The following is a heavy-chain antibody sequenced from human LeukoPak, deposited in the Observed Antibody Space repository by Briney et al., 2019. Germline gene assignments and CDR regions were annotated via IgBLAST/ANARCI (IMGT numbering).Heavy chain of an antibody. CDR3: ARGPIVGASGYFDY. CDR1: GYTFTNYG. D-gene: IGHD1-26*01. Sequence: GASVKVSCKASGYTFTNYGVSWVRQAPGQGLEWMGWISAYNGNTNYAQKLQGRVTMTTDTSTSTAYMELRSLRSDDTAVYYCARGPIVGASGYFDYWGQGTLVTVSS. J-gene: IGHJ4*02. CDR2: ISAYNGNT. V-gene: IGHV1-18*01.